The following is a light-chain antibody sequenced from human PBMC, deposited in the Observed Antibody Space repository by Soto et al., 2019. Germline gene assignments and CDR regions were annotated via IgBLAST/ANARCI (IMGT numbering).Light chain of an antibody. Sequence: QSVLTQSPSASASLGASVKLTCTLSSGHRNDTIASHQQQSQKGPRYLMKLNSDGSNSKEDGIPDRFSGSSSWVERYLTISRLQSEDEADYYCQTWGSGIVVFGGGTKLTVL. V-gene: IGLV4-69*01. J-gene: IGLJ2*01. CDR2: LNSDGSN. CDR1: SGHRNDT. CDR3: QTWGSGIVV.